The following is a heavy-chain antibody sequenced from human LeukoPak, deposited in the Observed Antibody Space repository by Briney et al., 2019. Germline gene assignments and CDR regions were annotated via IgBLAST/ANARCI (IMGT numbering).Heavy chain of an antibody. CDR1: GYSISSGYY. D-gene: IGHD2-21*02. V-gene: IGHV4-38-2*02. CDR2: INHSGST. Sequence: SETLSLTCTVSGYSISSGYYWGWIRQPPGKGLEWIGSINHSGSTNDNPSLKSRVTISVDTSKNQFSLKLSSVTAADTAVYYCARGPTYCGGDCYFRGFDYWGQGTLVTVSS. CDR3: ARGPTYCGGDCYFRGFDY. J-gene: IGHJ4*02.